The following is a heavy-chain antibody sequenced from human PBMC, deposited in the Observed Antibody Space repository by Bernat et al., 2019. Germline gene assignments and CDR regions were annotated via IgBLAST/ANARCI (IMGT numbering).Heavy chain of an antibody. Sequence: EVQLVQSGAEVKKSGESLTIPCKSSGYSFSTYWIGWVRQMPGKGLEWMGIIYPGDSDTRYSPSFQGPVTISADKSISPAYLQWNSLKASDTAMYYCARHRIRGGQYDAFDIWGQGTMVTVSS. V-gene: IGHV5-51*01. CDR3: ARHRIRGGQYDAFDI. D-gene: IGHD3-16*01. CDR1: GYSFSTYW. CDR2: IYPGDSDT. J-gene: IGHJ3*02.